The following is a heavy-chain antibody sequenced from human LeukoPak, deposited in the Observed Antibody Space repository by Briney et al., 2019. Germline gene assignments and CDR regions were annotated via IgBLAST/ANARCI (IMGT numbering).Heavy chain of an antibody. V-gene: IGHV4-59*01. J-gene: IGHJ3*02. D-gene: IGHD5-18*01. CDR3: ARDGIQYGDAFDI. Sequence: SETLSLTCTVSGGSISNYHWSWIRQPPGKGLEWIGYIYYSGSTNYNPSLKSRVTISVDTSKNQFSLKLSSVTAADTAVYYCARDGIQYGDAFDIWGQGTMVTVSS. CDR1: GGSISNYH. CDR2: IYYSGST.